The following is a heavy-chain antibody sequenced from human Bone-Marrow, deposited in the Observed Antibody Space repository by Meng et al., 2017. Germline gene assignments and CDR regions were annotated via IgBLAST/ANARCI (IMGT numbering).Heavy chain of an antibody. CDR2: ISSSGSTI. J-gene: IGHJ6*02. D-gene: IGHD6-13*01. CDR3: ARATHRSSWYSSFLGSSVNYYYGMDV. Sequence: GESLKISCAASGFTFSSYEMNWVRQAPGKGLEWVSYISSSGSTIYYADSVKGRFTISRDNAKNSLYLQMNSLRAEDTAVYYCARATHRSSWYSSFLGSSVNYYYGMDVWGQGITVTVSS. V-gene: IGHV3-48*03. CDR1: GFTFSSYE.